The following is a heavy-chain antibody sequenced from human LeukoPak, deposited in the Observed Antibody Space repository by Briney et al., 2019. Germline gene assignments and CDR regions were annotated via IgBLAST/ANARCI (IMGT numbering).Heavy chain of an antibody. J-gene: IGHJ6*03. CDR3: AKASEYYYYYMDV. Sequence: GGSLRLSCAASGFTVSSNYMSWVRQAPGEGLEWVSVIYSGGSTYYADSVKGRFTISRDNAKNSLYLQMNSLRAEDTALYYCAKASEYYYYYMDVWGKGTTVTISS. V-gene: IGHV3-53*05. CDR2: IYSGGST. CDR1: GFTVSSNY.